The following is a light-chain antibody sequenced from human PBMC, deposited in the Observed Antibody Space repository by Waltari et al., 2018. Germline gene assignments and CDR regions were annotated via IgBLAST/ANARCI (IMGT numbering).Light chain of an antibody. CDR3: SAYTRGVV. J-gene: IGLJ2*01. V-gene: IGLV2-14*03. CDR2: DVI. CDR1: SSDVGDHHN. Sequence: QSALTQLAPVAGSPGQSITISCTGTSSDVGDHHNVSWYQQHPGKLPKLLIYDVISRPSGVSTRFSGSKSGNTASLTISGLQAEDEADYYCSAYTRGVVFGGGTQLTVL.